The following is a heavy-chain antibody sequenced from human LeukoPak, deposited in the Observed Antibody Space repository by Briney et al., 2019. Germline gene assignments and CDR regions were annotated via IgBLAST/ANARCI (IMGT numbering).Heavy chain of an antibody. Sequence: ASVKVSCKASGGTFSSYAISWVRQAPGQGLEWMGGIIPIFDTANYAQKFQGRVTITTDESTSTAYMELSSLRSEDTAVYYCAGALGQTEFDYWGQGTLVTVSS. CDR2: IIPIFDTA. J-gene: IGHJ4*02. CDR3: AGALGQTEFDY. V-gene: IGHV1-69*05. CDR1: GGTFSSYA.